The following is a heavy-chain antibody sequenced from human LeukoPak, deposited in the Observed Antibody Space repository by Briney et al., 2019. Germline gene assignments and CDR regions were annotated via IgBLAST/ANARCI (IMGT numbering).Heavy chain of an antibody. CDR2: IYPGDSDT. J-gene: IGHJ5*02. CDR3: ARLSQWELLPGWFDP. V-gene: IGHV5-51*01. Sequence: GESLKISCKGSGYSFTSYWIGWVRQMPGKGLEWMGIIYPGDSDTRYSPSFQGQVTISADKSISTACLQWSSLKASDTAMYYCARLSQWELLPGWFDPWGQGTLVTVSS. D-gene: IGHD1-26*01. CDR1: GYSFTSYW.